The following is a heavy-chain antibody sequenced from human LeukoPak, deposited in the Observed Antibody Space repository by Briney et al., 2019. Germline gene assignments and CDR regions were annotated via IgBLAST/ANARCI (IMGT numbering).Heavy chain of an antibody. J-gene: IGHJ3*02. V-gene: IGHV3-9*01. CDR2: ISWNSGTI. D-gene: IGHD1-7*01. CDR1: GFTFDDYA. Sequence: QSGGSLRLSCAASGFTFDDYAMHWVRQAPGKGLEWVSGISWNSGTIGYADSVKGRFTISRDNAKNSLYLQMHSLRAEDTAFYFCAKDVTGTGAFDIWGQETMVTASS. CDR3: AKDVTGTGAFDI.